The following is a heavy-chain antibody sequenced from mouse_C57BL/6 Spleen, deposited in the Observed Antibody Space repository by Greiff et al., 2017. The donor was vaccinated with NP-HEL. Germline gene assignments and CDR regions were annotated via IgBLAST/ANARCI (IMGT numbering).Heavy chain of an antibody. V-gene: IGHV5-4*03. D-gene: IGHD1-1*01. CDR2: ISDGGSYT. Sequence: EVKLMESGGGLVKPGGSLKLSCAASGFTFSSYAMSWVRQTPEKRLEWVATISDGGSYTYYPDNVKGRFTISRDNAKNNLYLQMSHLKSEDTAMYYCARASITTVQVPFAYWGQGTLVTVSA. J-gene: IGHJ3*01. CDR3: ARASITTVQVPFAY. CDR1: GFTFSSYA.